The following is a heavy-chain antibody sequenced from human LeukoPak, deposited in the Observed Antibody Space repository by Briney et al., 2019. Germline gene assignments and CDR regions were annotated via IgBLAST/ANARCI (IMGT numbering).Heavy chain of an antibody. V-gene: IGHV4-34*01. CDR2: INHSGST. CDR3: ARVAPITIFGVIEQDV. J-gene: IGHJ6*04. CDR1: GFTFSSYN. Sequence: GSLRLSCAASGFTFSSYNINWVRQAPGKGLEWIGEINHSGSTNYNPSLKSRVTISVDTSKNQFSLKLSSVTAADTAVYYCARVAPITIFGVIEQDVWGKGTTVTVSS. D-gene: IGHD3-3*01.